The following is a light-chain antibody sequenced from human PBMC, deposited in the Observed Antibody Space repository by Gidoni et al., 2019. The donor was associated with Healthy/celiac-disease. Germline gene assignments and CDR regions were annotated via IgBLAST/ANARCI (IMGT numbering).Light chain of an antibody. CDR2: DAS. CDR3: RQYDIHPLT. CDR1: QDISYY. J-gene: IGKJ4*01. V-gene: IGKV1-33*01. Sequence: DIQMTQSPSSLSASVGDRVTITCQASQDISYYLKWYQQKPGKAPKLLIYDASNLETGVLSRFSRGGSGADFTFTISSMQQEDIATYYYRQYDIHPLTFGGGTKVEIK.